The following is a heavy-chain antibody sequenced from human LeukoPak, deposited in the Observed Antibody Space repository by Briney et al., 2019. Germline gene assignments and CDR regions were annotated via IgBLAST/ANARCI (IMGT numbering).Heavy chain of an antibody. D-gene: IGHD2-21*02. V-gene: IGHV4-38-2*02. J-gene: IGHJ4*02. Sequence: SETLSLTCTVSGYSISSGYYWGWIRQPPGKGLEWIGSIYHSGSTYYNPSLKSRVTISVDTSKNQFSLKLSSVTAADTAVYYCARAYCVGDCTVLHIYFDNWGQGTLVTVSS. CDR1: GYSISSGYY. CDR2: IYHSGST. CDR3: ARAYCVGDCTVLHIYFDN.